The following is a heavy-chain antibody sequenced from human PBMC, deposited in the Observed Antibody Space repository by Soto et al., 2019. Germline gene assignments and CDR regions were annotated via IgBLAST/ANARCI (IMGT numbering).Heavy chain of an antibody. CDR1: GGSISSGDYF. J-gene: IGHJ6*02. Sequence: QVQLQESGPGLVKPSQILSLTCTVSGGSISSGDYFWSWIRQSPGKGLEWIGYISSIGSTYYNPSLKSRVSVSRDTSKNQFSLKLSSVTTTDTAVYYCARGLVIRPYYYHGMDVWGQGTTVTVSS. CDR3: ARGLVIRPYYYHGMDV. CDR2: ISSIGST. D-gene: IGHD3-9*01. V-gene: IGHV4-30-4*01.